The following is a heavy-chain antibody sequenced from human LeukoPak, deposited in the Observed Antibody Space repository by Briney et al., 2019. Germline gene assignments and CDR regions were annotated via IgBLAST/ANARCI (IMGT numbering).Heavy chain of an antibody. CDR2: ISAYNGNT. CDR1: GYTFTSYG. CDR3: ARGGSWVAVAGTPSIYYYYYYMDV. Sequence: ASVKVSCKASGYTFTSYGISWVRQAPGQGLEWMGWISAYNGNTNYAQKLQGRVTMTTDTSTSTAYMELRSLRSDDTAVYYCARGGSWVAVAGTPSIYYYYYYMDVWGKGTTVTVSS. J-gene: IGHJ6*03. V-gene: IGHV1-18*01. D-gene: IGHD6-19*01.